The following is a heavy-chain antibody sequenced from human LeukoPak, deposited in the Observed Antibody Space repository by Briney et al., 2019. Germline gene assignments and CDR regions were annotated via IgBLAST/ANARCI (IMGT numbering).Heavy chain of an antibody. CDR3: ARAHSSSWYRYFDY. D-gene: IGHD6-13*01. CDR2: IYYSGST. V-gene: IGHV4-59*01. Sequence: SETLSLTCTVSGGSISSNYWSWIRQPPGKGLEWIGYIYYSGSTNYNPSLKSRVTISIDTSKNQVSLKLSSVTAADTAVYHCARAHSSSWYRYFDYWGQGTLVTVSS. CDR1: GGSISSNY. J-gene: IGHJ4*02.